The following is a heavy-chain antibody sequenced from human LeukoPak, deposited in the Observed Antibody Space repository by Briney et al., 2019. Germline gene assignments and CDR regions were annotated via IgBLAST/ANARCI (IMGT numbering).Heavy chain of an antibody. J-gene: IGHJ4*02. V-gene: IGHV1-18*01. CDR1: GYXLTSYG. D-gene: IGHD1-26*01. Sequence: ASVKVSCKASGYXLTSYGISWVRQAPGQGLEWMGWISAYNGNTKYAQKFQGRVTMTTDTSTSTAYMELRSLGSDDTAVYYCASVVGATILDYWGQGTLVTVSS. CDR2: ISAYNGNT. CDR3: ASVVGATILDY.